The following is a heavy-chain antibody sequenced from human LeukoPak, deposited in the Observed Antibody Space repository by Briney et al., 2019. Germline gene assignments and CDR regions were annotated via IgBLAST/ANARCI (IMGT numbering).Heavy chain of an antibody. J-gene: IGHJ6*03. CDR3: ARDIKKRITIFGVVSVYYMDV. V-gene: IGHV4-4*07. D-gene: IGHD3-3*01. Sequence: SETLSPTCAVYGGSFSGYYWSWIRQPAGKGLEWIGRIYTSGSTNYNPSLKSRVTMSVDTSKNQFSLKLSSVTAADTAVYYCARDIKKRITIFGVVSVYYMDVWGKGTTVTVSS. CDR2: IYTSGST. CDR1: GGSFSGYY.